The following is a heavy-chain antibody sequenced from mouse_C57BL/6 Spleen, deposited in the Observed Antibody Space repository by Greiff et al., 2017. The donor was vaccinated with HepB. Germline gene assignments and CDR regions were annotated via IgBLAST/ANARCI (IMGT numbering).Heavy chain of an antibody. V-gene: IGHV1-59*01. Sequence: QVQLQQPGAELVRPGTSVKLSCKASGYTFTSYWMHWVKQRPGQGLEWIGEIDPSDSYTNYNQKFKGKATLTVDTSSSTAYMQLSSLTSEDSAVYYCARLYYYGSSLFDYWGQGTTLTVSS. D-gene: IGHD1-1*01. CDR3: ARLYYYGSSLFDY. J-gene: IGHJ2*01. CDR1: GYTFTSYW. CDR2: IDPSDSYT.